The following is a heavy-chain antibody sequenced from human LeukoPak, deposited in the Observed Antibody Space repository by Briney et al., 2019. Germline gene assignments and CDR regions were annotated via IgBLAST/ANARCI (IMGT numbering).Heavy chain of an antibody. CDR3: ARIKNYYDSRTFYAFDI. CDR2: INHSGSA. V-gene: IGHV4-34*01. CDR1: DGSFCGYY. Sequence: PSETLSLTCAVYDGSFCGYYCSWIRQPPGKGPEWIGEINHSGSANYNPSLKSRVTILLDTSKNQFSLNLSSVTAADTAVYYCARIKNYYDSRTFYAFDIWGQGTMVTVSS. J-gene: IGHJ3*02. D-gene: IGHD3-22*01.